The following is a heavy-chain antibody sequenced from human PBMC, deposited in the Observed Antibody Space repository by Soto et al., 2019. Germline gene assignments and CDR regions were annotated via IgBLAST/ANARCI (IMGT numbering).Heavy chain of an antibody. CDR1: GFTFSSYA. V-gene: IGHV3-30-3*01. CDR3: ARGYSYGEFDY. CDR2: ISYDGSNK. J-gene: IGHJ4*02. Sequence: QVQLVESGGGVVQPGRSLRLSCAASGFTFSSYAMHWVRQAPGKGLEWVAVISYDGSNKYYADSVKGRFTISRDNSKNTLYLQMNSLRAEDTAVYYCARGYSYGEFDYWGQGTLVTVSS. D-gene: IGHD5-18*01.